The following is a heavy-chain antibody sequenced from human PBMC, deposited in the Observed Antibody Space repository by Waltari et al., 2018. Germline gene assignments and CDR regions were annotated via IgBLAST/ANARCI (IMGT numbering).Heavy chain of an antibody. D-gene: IGHD6-13*01. V-gene: IGHV4-4*02. J-gene: IGHJ4*02. CDR1: GGSLSRSNW. CDR2: IYHSGST. CDR3: ARRGYSSSWISSRYDY. Sequence: QVQLQESGPGLVKPSGTLSLTCAVPGGSLSRSNWWSWVRRPPGKGLEWSGEIYHSGSTNYNPSLKSRVTISVDKSKNQFSLKLSSVTAADTAVYYCARRGYSSSWISSRYDYWGQGTLVTVSS.